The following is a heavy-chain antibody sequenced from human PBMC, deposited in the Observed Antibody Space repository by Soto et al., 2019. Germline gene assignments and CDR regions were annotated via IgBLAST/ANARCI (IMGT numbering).Heavy chain of an antibody. D-gene: IGHD6-19*01. CDR2: IYSGGST. V-gene: IGHV3-53*01. CDR3: ASHSSGWYGATFDY. J-gene: IGHJ4*02. Sequence: RGGSLRLSCAASVFTVSSNYMSWVRQAPGKGLEWVSVIYSGGSTYYADSVKGRFTISRDNSKNTLYLQMNSLRAEDTAVYYCASHSSGWYGATFDYWGQGTLVTASS. CDR1: VFTVSSNY.